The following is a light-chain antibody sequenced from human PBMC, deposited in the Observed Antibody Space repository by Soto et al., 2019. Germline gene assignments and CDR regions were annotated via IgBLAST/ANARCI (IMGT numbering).Light chain of an antibody. J-gene: IGLJ1*01. CDR2: RNN. CDR1: SSNIGSNY. CDR3: AAWDDSLKV. V-gene: IGLV1-47*01. Sequence: QSVLTQPPSASGTPGQRVTISCSGSSSNIGSNYVYWYQQLPGTAPKLLIYRNNQRPSGAPDQFSGSKSGTSASLAISGLRSEDEADYYCAAWDDSLKVFGTGTKVTVL.